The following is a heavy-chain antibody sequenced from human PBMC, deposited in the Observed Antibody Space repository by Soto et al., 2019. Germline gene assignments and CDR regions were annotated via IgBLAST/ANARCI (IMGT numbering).Heavy chain of an antibody. CDR3: ARGFGRFNY. D-gene: IGHD3-10*01. CDR2: IDGSGTTK. V-gene: IGHV3-48*03. CDR1: GFTFNDFE. J-gene: IGHJ4*02. Sequence: EVQLLESGGGLVQPGGSLRLSCGVSGFTFNDFEMNWVRQAPGKGLEWLAYIDGSGTTKKYADSVRGRFTISRDNPNNSLFPQMSSLSEPDTAIYYCARGFGRFNYWGQGTLVSVSS.